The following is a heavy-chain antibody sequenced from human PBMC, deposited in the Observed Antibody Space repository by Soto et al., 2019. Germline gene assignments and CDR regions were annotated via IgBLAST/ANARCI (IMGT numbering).Heavy chain of an antibody. Sequence: QVQLVQSGAEVKKPGASVKVSCKASGYTFTGYYMHWVRQAPGQGLEWMGWINPNSGGTNYAQKFQGWVTMTRDTSISPAYMELSRLRSDDTAVYYCARDLYSSSSGEADYYGMDVWGQGTTVTVSS. D-gene: IGHD6-6*01. CDR2: INPNSGGT. V-gene: IGHV1-2*04. CDR3: ARDLYSSSSGEADYYGMDV. CDR1: GYTFTGYY. J-gene: IGHJ6*02.